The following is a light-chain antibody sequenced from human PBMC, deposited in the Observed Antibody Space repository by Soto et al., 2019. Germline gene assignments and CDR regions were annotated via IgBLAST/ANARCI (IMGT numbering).Light chain of an antibody. J-gene: IGLJ2*01. V-gene: IGLV2-8*01. CDR2: EVT. Sequence: QSALTQTPSASGSPGQSVTISCTGTSSDVGAYDYVSWYQQHPGKAPKLMIYEVTKRPSGVPDRFSGSKSGNTAALTVSGLQVEDEAEYYCSSYAGSNNLLFGGGTKLTVL. CDR1: SSDVGAYDY. CDR3: SSYAGSNNLL.